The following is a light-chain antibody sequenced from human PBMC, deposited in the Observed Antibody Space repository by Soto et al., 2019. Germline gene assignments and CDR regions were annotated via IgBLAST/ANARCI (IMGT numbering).Light chain of an antibody. J-gene: IGKJ4*01. CDR3: QQRRTWPPLT. CDR2: DAS. CDR1: QSVSNF. Sequence: EIVLTQSPATLSLSPGERATLSCRASQSVSNFLAWYQQKPGQAPRLLIYDASTRSTGIPARFSGSGTGTHFALTISSPEPEDFAVYYCQQRRTWPPLTFGGGTKVEIK. V-gene: IGKV3-11*01.